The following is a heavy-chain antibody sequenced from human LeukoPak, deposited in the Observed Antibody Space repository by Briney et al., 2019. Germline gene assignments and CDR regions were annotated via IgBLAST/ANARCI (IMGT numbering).Heavy chain of an antibody. CDR1: GFTFSSHS. CDR3: AREAGGYSYATHLDY. J-gene: IGHJ4*02. D-gene: IGHD5-18*01. CDR2: ISSTSSYI. V-gene: IGHV3-21*01. Sequence: GGSLRLSCVASGFTFSSHSMNWVRQAPGKGLEWVSSISSTSSYIFYADSLKGRFTISRDNAKNSLFLQMNSLRAEDTAVYYCAREAGGYSYATHLDYWGQGTLVTVSS.